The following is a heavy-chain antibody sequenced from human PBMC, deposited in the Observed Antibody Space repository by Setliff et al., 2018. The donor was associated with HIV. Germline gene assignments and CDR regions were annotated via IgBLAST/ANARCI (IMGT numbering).Heavy chain of an antibody. CDR2: ITSDGNNT. D-gene: IGHD6-13*01. J-gene: IGHJ2*01. Sequence: PGGSLRLSCSGSGFVFGTYALHWVRQAPGKGLQYISAITSDGNNTYYADSVKGRFTISRDNSKKTLFLQMDSLRIDDTAIYYCVKERWSTRYLDLWGRGSLVTVSS. CDR1: GFVFGTYA. CDR3: VKERWSTRYLDL. V-gene: IGHV3-64D*08.